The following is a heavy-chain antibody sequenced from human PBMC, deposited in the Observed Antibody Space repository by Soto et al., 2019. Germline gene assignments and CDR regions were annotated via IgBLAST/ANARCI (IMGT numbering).Heavy chain of an antibody. CDR2: ISAYNGDT. J-gene: IGHJ4*02. CDR1: GYTFTSYG. V-gene: IGHV1-18*01. D-gene: IGHD6-13*01. CDR3: ARDRYSSSWYLTSFDY. Sequence: VQLVQSGAEVKKPGASVKVSCKASGYTFTSYGISWVRQAPGQGLEWMGWISAYNGDTNYAQNLQDRVTMTTDTSTNTAYMELRGLRSDDTAVYYCARDRYSSSWYLTSFDYWGQGTLVTVSS.